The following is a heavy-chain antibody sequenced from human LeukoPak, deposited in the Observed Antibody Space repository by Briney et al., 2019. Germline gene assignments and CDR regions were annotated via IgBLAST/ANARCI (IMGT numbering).Heavy chain of an antibody. V-gene: IGHV3-9*01. CDR3: AKDSGSYSSGWYYYYYGMDV. CDR2: ISWNSGSI. Sequence: PGGSLRLSCAASGFTFDDYAMHWVRQAPGKGLEWVSGISWNSGSIGYADSVKGRFTISRDNAKNSLYLQMSSLRAEDTALYYCAKDSGSYSSGWYYYYYGMDVWGQGTTVTVSS. J-gene: IGHJ6*02. CDR1: GFTFDDYA. D-gene: IGHD6-19*01.